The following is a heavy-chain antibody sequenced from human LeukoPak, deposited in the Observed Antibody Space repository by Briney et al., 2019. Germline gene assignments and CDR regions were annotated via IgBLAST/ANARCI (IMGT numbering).Heavy chain of an antibody. CDR1: GGTFSSYA. Sequence: SVKVSCKASGGTFSSYAISWVRQAPGQGLEWMGRIIPILGIANYAQKFQGRVTITADKSTSTAYMELSSLRSEDTAVYYCASSIAVAGYDYWGQGTLVTVSS. CDR3: ASSIAVAGYDY. D-gene: IGHD6-19*01. CDR2: IIPILGIA. V-gene: IGHV1-69*04. J-gene: IGHJ4*02.